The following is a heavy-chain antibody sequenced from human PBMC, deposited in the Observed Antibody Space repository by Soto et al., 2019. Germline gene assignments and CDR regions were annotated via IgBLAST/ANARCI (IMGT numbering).Heavy chain of an antibody. J-gene: IGHJ6*04. CDR2: IIPVLDLA. Sequence: QAQLVQSGAEVKKPGSSVKVSCKASGGTFIRETFSWVRQAPGQGLQWMGRIIPVLDLADYAQKFQGRVTITADTSTTTVYLDLSGLGSDDTAVYYCARGGKLGGDLDVWGKGTPVIVSS. D-gene: IGHD3-10*01. CDR3: ARGGKLGGDLDV. V-gene: IGHV1-69*02. CDR1: GGTFIRET.